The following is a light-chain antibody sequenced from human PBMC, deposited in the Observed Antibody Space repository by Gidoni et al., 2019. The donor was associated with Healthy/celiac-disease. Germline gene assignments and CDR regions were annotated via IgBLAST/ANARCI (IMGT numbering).Light chain of an antibody. Sequence: DIPMTQSPSSLSASVGDRVTITCQASQDISNYLNWYQQQPGKAPKLLIYDASNLETGVPSRFSGSGSGTDFTFTISSLQPEDIATYYCQQYDNRPLTFGGGTKVEIK. CDR2: DAS. V-gene: IGKV1-33*01. CDR1: QDISNY. CDR3: QQYDNRPLT. J-gene: IGKJ4*01.